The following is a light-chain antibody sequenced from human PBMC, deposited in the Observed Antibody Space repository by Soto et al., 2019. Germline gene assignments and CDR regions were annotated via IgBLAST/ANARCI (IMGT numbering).Light chain of an antibody. CDR3: QYRGIWPPGAT. Sequence: EIVLTQSPVTLSLSPGERATLSCRASQSINNYLAWYQQKPGQPPRLLIYDASNRATPIPVRFSGSGSGTDFTLTFSSLEPEDSAVYYCQYRGIWPPGATFGGGTKVEIK. J-gene: IGKJ4*01. V-gene: IGKV3-11*01. CDR2: DAS. CDR1: QSINNY.